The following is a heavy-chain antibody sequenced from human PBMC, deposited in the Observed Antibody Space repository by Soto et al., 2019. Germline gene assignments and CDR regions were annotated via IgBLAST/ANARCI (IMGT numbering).Heavy chain of an antibody. J-gene: IGHJ6*02. Sequence: SETLSLTCAVYGGSFSGYYWSWIRQPPGKGLEWIGEINHSGSTNYNPSLKSRVTISVDTSKNQFSLKLSSVTAADTAVYYCARERGSSSWRYYYYGMDVWGQGTTVTVS. CDR2: INHSGST. V-gene: IGHV4-34*01. D-gene: IGHD6-13*01. CDR3: ARERGSSSWRYYYYGMDV. CDR1: GGSFSGYY.